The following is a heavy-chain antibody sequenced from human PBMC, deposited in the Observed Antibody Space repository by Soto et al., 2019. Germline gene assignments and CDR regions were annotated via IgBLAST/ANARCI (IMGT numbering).Heavy chain of an antibody. CDR2: IYSSGST. CDR1: GFTVSSKD. V-gene: IGHV3-53*01. Sequence: EVQLVESGGDLIQPGGSLRLSCAASGFTVSSKDMSWVRQAPGKGLEWVSLIYSSGSTQDADSVKSRFTISRDNSKNTVPLQMNTRRAEDTAVYYCARRPLNSNGAYWGQGTLVTVSS. D-gene: IGHD3-22*01. CDR3: ARRPLNSNGAY. J-gene: IGHJ4*02.